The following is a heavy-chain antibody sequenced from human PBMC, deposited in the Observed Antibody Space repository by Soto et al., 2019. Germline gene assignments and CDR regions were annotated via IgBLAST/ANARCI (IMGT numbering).Heavy chain of an antibody. CDR1: GGTFSSYA. J-gene: IGHJ4*02. CDR3: TGGQDNLAVNFDY. CDR2: IIPIFGTA. V-gene: IGHV1-69*13. D-gene: IGHD1-1*01. Sequence: SVKVSCKASGGTFSSYAISWVRQAPGQGLEWMGGIIPIFGTANYTQKFQGRVTITADESTSTAYMELSSLRAEDTAVYYCTGGQDNLAVNFDYWGQGTPVTVSS.